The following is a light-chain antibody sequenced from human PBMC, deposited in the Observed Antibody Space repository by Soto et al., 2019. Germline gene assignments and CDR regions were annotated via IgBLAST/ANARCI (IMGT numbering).Light chain of an antibody. J-gene: IGKJ4*01. Sequence: DIVMTQSPLSLPVTPGEPASISCRSSQSLLHSNGYNYLDWYLQKPGQSPQLLIYLGSNRASGVPYRFRGRGSGKNFSTKISRVEAEGGWVYYCMQALQSPLTFGGGTKVEIK. CDR3: MQALQSPLT. CDR2: LGS. CDR1: QSLLHSNGYNY. V-gene: IGKV2-28*01.